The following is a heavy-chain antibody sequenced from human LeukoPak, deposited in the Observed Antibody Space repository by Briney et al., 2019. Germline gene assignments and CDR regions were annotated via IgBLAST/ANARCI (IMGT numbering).Heavy chain of an antibody. CDR1: GGSINSYY. CDR3: ARLTGYSSESWFDP. J-gene: IGHJ5*02. V-gene: IGHV4-59*01. CDR2: IYYSGSI. Sequence: PSETLSLTCTVSGGSINSYYWSWIRQPPGKGLEWIGYIYYSGSINYNPSLKSRVTISVHTSKNQFSLKLSSVTAADTAVYYCARLTGYSSESWFDPWGQGTLVTVSS. D-gene: IGHD3-9*01.